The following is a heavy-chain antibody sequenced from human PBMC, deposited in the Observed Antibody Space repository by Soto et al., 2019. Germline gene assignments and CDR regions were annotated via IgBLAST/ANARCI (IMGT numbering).Heavy chain of an antibody. J-gene: IGHJ4*02. CDR2: VNHGGTS. Sequence: SETLSLTCAVHGGPFSGYYWDWIRQPPGKGLEWIGEVNHGGTSNCNPSLKSRVTISVDRSKNQFSLKLSSVTAADTAVYYCARVPDYWGQGTLVTVSS. CDR1: GGPFSGYY. CDR3: ARVPDY. V-gene: IGHV4-34*01.